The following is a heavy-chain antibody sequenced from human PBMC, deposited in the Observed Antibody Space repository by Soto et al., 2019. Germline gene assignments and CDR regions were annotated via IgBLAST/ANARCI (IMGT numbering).Heavy chain of an antibody. CDR2: IYSGGST. CDR1: GFTVSSNY. J-gene: IGHJ4*02. Sequence: EVQLVETGGGLIQPGGSLRLSCAASGFTVSSNYMSWVRQAPGKGLEWVSGIYSGGSTYYADSVKGRFTISRDNSKNTLYLQMNSLSAEDTAVYYCAREEGGGNFAYWGQGTLVTVSS. CDR3: AREEGGGNFAY. D-gene: IGHD2-15*01. V-gene: IGHV3-53*02.